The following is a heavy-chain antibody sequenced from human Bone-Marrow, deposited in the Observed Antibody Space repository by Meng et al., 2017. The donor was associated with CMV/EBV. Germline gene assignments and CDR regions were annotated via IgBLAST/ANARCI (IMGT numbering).Heavy chain of an antibody. D-gene: IGHD3-16*01. CDR1: GYTFTDHY. CDR3: AGDNVWGPDY. CDR2: IYPKSGGT. Sequence: ASVKVSCKASGYTFTDHYFHWVRQAPGQGLEWVGWIYPKSGGTHYAQKFQGRLTVTRDTSISTGYMERSSMGSDDTAGYYCAGDNVWGPDYWGQGTLVTVSS. J-gene: IGHJ4*02. V-gene: IGHV1-2*02.